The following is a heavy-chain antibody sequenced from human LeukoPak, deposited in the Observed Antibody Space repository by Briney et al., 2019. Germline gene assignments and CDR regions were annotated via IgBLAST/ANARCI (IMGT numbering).Heavy chain of an antibody. J-gene: IGHJ3*02. CDR1: LGSISSYY. Sequence: SETLSVTSAVPLGSISSYYWSWIRQPPGKGLGWIGYIYYSGSTNYNPSLKRRVNISVHEPKQQFSLKLSSVAAADTAVYYCARDGAFDIWGQGTMVTVSS. CDR3: ARDGAFDI. V-gene: IGHV4-59*01. CDR2: IYYSGST.